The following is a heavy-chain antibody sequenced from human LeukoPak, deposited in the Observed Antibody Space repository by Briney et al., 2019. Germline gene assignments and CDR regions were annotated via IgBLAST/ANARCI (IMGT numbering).Heavy chain of an antibody. J-gene: IGHJ4*02. Sequence: SETLSLTCAVYGGSFSGYYWSWIRQPPGKGLEWIGEINHSGSTNYNPSLKSRVTISVDTSKNQFSLKLSSVTAADTAVYYCARWRLVLNFFDYWGQGTLVTVSS. CDR1: GGSFSGYY. CDR2: INHSGST. CDR3: ARWRLVLNFFDY. V-gene: IGHV4-34*01. D-gene: IGHD6-19*01.